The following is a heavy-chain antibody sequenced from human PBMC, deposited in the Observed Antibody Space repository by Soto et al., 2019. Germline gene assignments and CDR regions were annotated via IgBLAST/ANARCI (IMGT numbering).Heavy chain of an antibody. CDR3: PRMRCRSISCYYIDD. J-gene: IGHJ4*02. V-gene: IGHV2-70*04. D-gene: IGHD2-2*01. CDR1: GFSLATNEMR. Sequence: SGPTLVNPTQTLTLTCTFSGFSLATNEMRVTWIRQRPGKALEWLARIDWDDDKFYRTSLKTRLTSSKDTSKKHVVLTMTNMDPADTATYYGPRMRCRSISCYYIDDWGQGALVTVSS. CDR2: IDWDDDK.